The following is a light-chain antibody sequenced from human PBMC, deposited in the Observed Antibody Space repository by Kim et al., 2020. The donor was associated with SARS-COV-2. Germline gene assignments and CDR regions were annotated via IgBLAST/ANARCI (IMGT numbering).Light chain of an antibody. CDR1: QSVLYSSNNKNY. Sequence: ATINCKSSQSVLYSSNNKNYVAWYQQKPGQPPKLLIYWASTRESGVPDRFSGSGSGTDFSLTISSLQAEDVAVYYCQQYYSNPRTFGQGTKVDIK. CDR3: QQYYSNPRT. J-gene: IGKJ1*01. CDR2: WAS. V-gene: IGKV4-1*01.